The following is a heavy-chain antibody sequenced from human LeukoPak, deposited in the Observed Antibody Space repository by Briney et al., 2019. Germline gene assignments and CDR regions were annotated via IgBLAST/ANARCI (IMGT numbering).Heavy chain of an antibody. Sequence: PGGSLRLSCAASGFTFSSYTMSWIRQAPGKGLEWVSYIKSSGSTIYYADSVKGRFTISRDNSKNTLYLQMNSLRAEDTAVYYCARDGLAVAGPAFDYWGQGTLVTVSS. CDR1: GFTFSSYT. CDR2: IKSSGSTI. D-gene: IGHD6-19*01. V-gene: IGHV3-48*01. J-gene: IGHJ4*02. CDR3: ARDGLAVAGPAFDY.